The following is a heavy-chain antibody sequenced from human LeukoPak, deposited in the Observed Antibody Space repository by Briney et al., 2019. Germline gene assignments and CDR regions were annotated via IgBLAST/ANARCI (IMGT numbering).Heavy chain of an antibody. Sequence: GGSLRLSCGASGITFSNYYMTWVRQAPGKGLEWVANINKVGSQKHYVDSVRGRFTISRDDAKKSLYLEMNNLRADDTAVYYCASGGGYLVDYWGQGTLVTVSS. CDR3: ASGGGYLVDY. D-gene: IGHD5-18*01. J-gene: IGHJ4*02. V-gene: IGHV3-7*01. CDR1: GITFSNYY. CDR2: INKVGSQK.